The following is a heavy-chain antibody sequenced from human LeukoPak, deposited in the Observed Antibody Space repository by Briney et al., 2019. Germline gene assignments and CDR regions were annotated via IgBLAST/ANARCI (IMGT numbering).Heavy chain of an antibody. V-gene: IGHV3-21*06. CDR1: GLTFSTSG. J-gene: IGHJ4*02. D-gene: IGHD1-14*01. CDR2: IGPTGSDR. CDR3: ATETNGRHYDY. Sequence: GGSLRLSCTASGLTFSTSGFNWVRQAPGKGLEWVASIGPTGSDRYYADSIKGRFTISRDNANNFLYLQMNSLRAEDTAVYYCATETNGRHYDYWGQGTLLTVSS.